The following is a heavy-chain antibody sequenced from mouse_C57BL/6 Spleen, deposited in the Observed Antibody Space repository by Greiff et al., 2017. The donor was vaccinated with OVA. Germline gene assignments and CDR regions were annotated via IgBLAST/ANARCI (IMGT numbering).Heavy chain of an antibody. Sequence: EVQLQQSGPELVKPGASVKISCKASGYTFTDYYMNWVKQSHGKSLEWIGDINPNNGGTSYNQKFKGKATLTVDKSSSTAYMELRSLTSEDSAVYYYARRGQLRLPFDYWGQGTTLTVSS. CDR1: GYTFTDYY. CDR3: ARRGQLRLPFDY. D-gene: IGHD3-2*02. J-gene: IGHJ2*01. V-gene: IGHV1-26*01. CDR2: INPNNGGT.